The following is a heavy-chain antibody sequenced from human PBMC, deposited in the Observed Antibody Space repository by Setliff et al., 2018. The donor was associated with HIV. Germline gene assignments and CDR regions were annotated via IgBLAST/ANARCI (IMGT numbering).Heavy chain of an antibody. CDR3: ARESPDGLDY. D-gene: IGHD2-8*01. J-gene: IGHJ4*02. V-gene: IGHV4-4*02. Sequence: SETLSLTCAVSGGSISSNHWWSWVRQPPGKGLEWIGEMHHSGSNNYNPSLTSRVIISVDTSKNQFSLRLTSVTAADTAMYFCARESPDGLDYWGQGTLVTVSS. CDR2: MHHSGSN. CDR1: GGSISSNHW.